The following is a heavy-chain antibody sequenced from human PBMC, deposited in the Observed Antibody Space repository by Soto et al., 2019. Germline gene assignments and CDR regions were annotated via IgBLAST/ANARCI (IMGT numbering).Heavy chain of an antibody. CDR1: GASLLSSY. Sequence: HVQLRESGPGLVKPSETLSLSCSVSGASLLSSYWSWVRQPAGKGLEWIGHIFSNGQTSYNPSLKSRLTMSIDPSKDLFSLNLSSVTAADTAVYYCAKGWDVKYFHEWGQGTLVTVSS. J-gene: IGHJ4*02. D-gene: IGHD6-19*01. CDR2: IFSNGQT. CDR3: AKGWDVKYFHE. V-gene: IGHV4-4*07.